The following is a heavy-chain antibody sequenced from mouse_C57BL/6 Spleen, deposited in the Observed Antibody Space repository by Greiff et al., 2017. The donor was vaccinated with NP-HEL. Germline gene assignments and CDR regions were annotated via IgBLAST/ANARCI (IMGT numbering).Heavy chain of an antibody. D-gene: IGHD1-1*01. Sequence: QVHVKQSGPELVKPGASVKISCKASGYSFTSYYIHWVKQRTGQGLEWIGWIYPGSGNTKYNEKFKGKATLTADTSSSTAYMQLSSLTSEDSAVYYCARGGTTVDLEYWGQGTTLTVAS. CDR2: IYPGSGNT. CDR1: GYSFTSYY. J-gene: IGHJ2*01. V-gene: IGHV1-66*01. CDR3: ARGGTTVDLEY.